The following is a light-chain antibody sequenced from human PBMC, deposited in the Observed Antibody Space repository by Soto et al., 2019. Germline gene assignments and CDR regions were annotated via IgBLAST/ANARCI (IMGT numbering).Light chain of an antibody. CDR1: SSDVGGYNY. CDR2: DVT. Sequence: QSALTQPRSVSGSPGQSVTIPCTGTSSDVGGYNYVSWYQQHPGKAPTLMIYDVTKRPSGVPDRFSGSKSGNTASLTISGLQSEDDADYYCCSYAGNPLVFGGGTKLTVL. CDR3: CSYAGNPLV. J-gene: IGLJ2*01. V-gene: IGLV2-11*01.